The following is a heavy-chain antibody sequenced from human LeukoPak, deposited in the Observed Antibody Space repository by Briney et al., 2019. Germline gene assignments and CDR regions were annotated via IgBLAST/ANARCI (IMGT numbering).Heavy chain of an antibody. CDR2: ISYDGSNK. CDR1: GFTFSSYG. D-gene: IGHD2-15*01. CDR3: AESEYCSGGTCPFEFYYYGMDV. Sequence: PGGSLRLSCAASGFTFSSYGMHWVRQAPGKGLEWEAVISYDGSNKYYADSVKGRFTISRDNSKNTLYLQMNSLRAEDTAVYYCAESEYCSGGTCPFEFYYYGMDVWGQGTTVTVSS. J-gene: IGHJ6*02. V-gene: IGHV3-30*18.